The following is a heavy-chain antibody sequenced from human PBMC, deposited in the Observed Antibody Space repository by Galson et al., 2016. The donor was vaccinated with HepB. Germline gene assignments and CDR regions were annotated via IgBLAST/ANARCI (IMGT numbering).Heavy chain of an antibody. D-gene: IGHD6-19*01. Sequence: ETLSLTCAVSAGSIGSSKWWSWVRQPPGKGLEWIGEIYHSGNTNYHPSLKSRVTISVDKSKNPFSLKLTSVTAADTAVYYCATDSSGWYRGAFDIWGQGTMVTVSS. CDR1: AGSIGSSKW. J-gene: IGHJ3*02. CDR2: IYHSGNT. V-gene: IGHV4-4*02. CDR3: ATDSSGWYRGAFDI.